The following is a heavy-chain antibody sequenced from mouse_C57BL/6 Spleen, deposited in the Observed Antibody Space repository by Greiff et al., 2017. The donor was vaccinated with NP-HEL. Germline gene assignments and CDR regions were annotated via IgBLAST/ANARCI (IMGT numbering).Heavy chain of an antibody. D-gene: IGHD4-1*01. CDR2: IYPGDGDT. V-gene: IGHV1-82*01. CDR1: GYAFSSSW. J-gene: IGHJ2*01. Sequence: VKLMESGPELVKPGASVKISCKASGYAFSSSWMNWVKQRPGKGLEWIGRIYPGDGDTNYNGKFKGKATLTADKSSSTAYMQLSSLTSEDSAVYFCARQGTGENYWGQGTTLTVSS. CDR3: ARQGTGENY.